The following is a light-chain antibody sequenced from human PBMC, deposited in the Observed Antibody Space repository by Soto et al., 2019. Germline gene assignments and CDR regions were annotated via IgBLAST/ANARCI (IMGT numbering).Light chain of an antibody. J-gene: IGKJ5*01. CDR1: QSVSSRY. CDR2: GAS. V-gene: IGKV3-20*01. Sequence: EVVMTQSPATLSVSPGERATLSCRASQSVSSRYLAWYQQKPGQAPRLLIYGASSRATGIPDRFSGSGSGADFTLTISRLEPEDFAVYYCQHYGNSPRITFGQGTRLEIK. CDR3: QHYGNSPRIT.